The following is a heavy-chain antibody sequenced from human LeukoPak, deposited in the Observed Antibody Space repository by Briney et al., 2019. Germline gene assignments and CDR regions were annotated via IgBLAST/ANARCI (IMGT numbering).Heavy chain of an antibody. CDR3: VKDQNYYGSGSYWVY. CDR2: ISGSGGGT. J-gene: IGHJ4*02. Sequence: GGSLRLSCAASGFTFSSYAMSWVRQAPGKGLEWVSTISGSGGGTYYADSVKGRFTISRDSSKNTLYLQMNSLRAEDTAVYYCVKDQNYYGSGSYWVYWGQGTLVTVSS. V-gene: IGHV3-23*01. D-gene: IGHD3-10*01. CDR1: GFTFSSYA.